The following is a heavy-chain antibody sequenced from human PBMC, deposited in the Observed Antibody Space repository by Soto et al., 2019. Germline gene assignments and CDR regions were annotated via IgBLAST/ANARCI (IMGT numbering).Heavy chain of an antibody. CDR3: AKGSANSRSYYFDY. V-gene: IGHV3-23*01. J-gene: IGHJ4*02. CDR1: GFTFSNYA. D-gene: IGHD6-13*01. Sequence: GGSLRLSCAASGFTFSNYAMSWVRQTPGKGLEWVSAITGSGGDTFHADSVKGRFTISRDNTKNTLYLQMNRLRAEDTAVYYCAKGSANSRSYYFDYWGQGTLVTVSS. CDR2: ITGSGGDT.